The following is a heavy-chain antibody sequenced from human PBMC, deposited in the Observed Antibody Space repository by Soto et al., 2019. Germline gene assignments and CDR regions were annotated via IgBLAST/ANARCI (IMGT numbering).Heavy chain of an antibody. CDR1: GFTFSSYD. J-gene: IGHJ6*03. V-gene: IGHV3-48*02. CDR3: ARDRGYCNGGSCYYMDV. CDR2: ISTSSRAI. D-gene: IGHD2-15*01. Sequence: EVQLVESGGGLVQPGGSLRLSCAASGFTFSSYDMNWVRQAPGKGLEWISYISTSSRAIHYADSVKGRFTISRDNVKNSLYLQMNSLRDEDTAVYYCARDRGYCNGGSCYYMDVWAKGTTGTVSS.